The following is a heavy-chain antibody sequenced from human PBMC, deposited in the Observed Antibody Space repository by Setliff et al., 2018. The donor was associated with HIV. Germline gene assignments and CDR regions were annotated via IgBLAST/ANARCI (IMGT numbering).Heavy chain of an antibody. D-gene: IGHD2-15*01. CDR2: ISGYSDTI. CDR1: GFSFSSYS. J-gene: IGHJ6*03. Sequence: GGSLRLSCAASGFSFSSYSMNWVRQAPGKGLEWVSYISGYSDTIYYADSVKGRFTISRDNAKNSLYLQMNSLRAEDTAVYHCASDSSYYYYYYMDVWGNGTTVTVSS. V-gene: IGHV3-48*01. CDR3: ASDSSYYYYYYMDV.